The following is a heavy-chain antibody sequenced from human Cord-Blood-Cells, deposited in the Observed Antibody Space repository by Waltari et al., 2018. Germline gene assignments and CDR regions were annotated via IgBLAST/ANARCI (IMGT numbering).Heavy chain of an antibody. Sequence: QVQLVQSGAEVKKPGSSVKVSCKASGGTFSSYAISWVRQAPGQGLEWMGGIIPIFGTANYAQKFQGRGTITADKSTSTAYMELSSLRSEGTAVYYCARGGGGDHNWDDAFDIWGQGTMVTVSS. D-gene: IGHD1-20*01. J-gene: IGHJ3*02. CDR1: GGTFSSYA. V-gene: IGHV1-69*06. CDR2: IIPIFGTA. CDR3: ARGGGGDHNWDDAFDI.